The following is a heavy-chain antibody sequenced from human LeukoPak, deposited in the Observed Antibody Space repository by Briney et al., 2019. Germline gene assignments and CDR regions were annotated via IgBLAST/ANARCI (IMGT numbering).Heavy chain of an antibody. D-gene: IGHD3-10*01. V-gene: IGHV4-39*07. CDR3: PRGLRGDGWFDP. Sequence: PSETLSLTCTVSGGSISSSSYYWGWIRQPPGKGLEWIGSIYYSGSTYYNPSLKSRVTISVDTSKNQFSLKLSSVTAADTAVYYCPRGLRGDGWFDPWGRGTLVTVSS. CDR2: IYYSGST. CDR1: GGSISSSSYY. J-gene: IGHJ5*02.